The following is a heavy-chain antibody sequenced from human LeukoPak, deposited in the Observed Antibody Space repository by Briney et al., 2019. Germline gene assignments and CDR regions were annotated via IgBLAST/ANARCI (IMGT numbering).Heavy chain of an antibody. CDR1: GFTFNNYW. J-gene: IGHJ4*02. CDR3: ARDGVTSSVVY. CDR2: IKEDGSRK. D-gene: IGHD2-21*02. Sequence: GGSLRLSCAASGFTFNNYWMSWVRQAPGKGLVWLANIKEDGSRKYYVDSVKGRFTISRDNARKSLFLQMNSLRAEDTAVYYCARDGVTSSVVYWGQGTLVTVSS. V-gene: IGHV3-7*01.